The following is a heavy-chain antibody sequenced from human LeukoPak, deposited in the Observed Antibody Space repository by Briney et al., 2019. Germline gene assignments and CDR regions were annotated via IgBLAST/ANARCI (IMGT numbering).Heavy chain of an antibody. D-gene: IGHD2-21*02. CDR1: GFTCSTYW. CDR3: ARGDDFSGDS. J-gene: IGHJ4*02. CDR2: IHTEGNEN. V-gene: IGHV3-7*04. Sequence: GVSLRLYCTAYGFTCSTYWMSWLAQAPGEGLVGGTNIHTEGNENDHMDSVKGRFTISRDNAKNSLYLQMTSLRVEDTAVYYCARGDDFSGDSWGQGTLVTVSS.